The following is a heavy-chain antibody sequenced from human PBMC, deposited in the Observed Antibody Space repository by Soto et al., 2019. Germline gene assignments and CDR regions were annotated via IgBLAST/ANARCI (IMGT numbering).Heavy chain of an antibody. Sequence: SLRLSFAASGFTLSTYWIHCIRQVLGTGLVWVSSIKGDGTESVYADAVEGRVTSTSDSAKNTLYLRMKSLKTEDTAASYCRNDEMITLTRGSFKKFDPWRQGTLVTVSS. CDR3: RNDEMITLTRGSFKKFDP. CDR2: IKGDGTES. J-gene: IGHJ5*02. D-gene: IGHD3-16*01. CDR1: GFTLSTYW. V-gene: IGHV3-74*01.